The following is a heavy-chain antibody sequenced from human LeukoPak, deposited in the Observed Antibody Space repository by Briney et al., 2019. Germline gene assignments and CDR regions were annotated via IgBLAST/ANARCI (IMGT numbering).Heavy chain of an antibody. V-gene: IGHV3-53*01. J-gene: IGHJ4*02. Sequence: GGSLRLSCEASGFSITDNYMSWVRQAPGKGLEWLSVIYNNGNIYYRDSVKGRFSISRDISKNTVYLQMSSLTVDDTAMYYCARASWGYDFDNWGQGTLFAVSS. CDR1: GFSITDNY. CDR3: ARASWGYDFDN. D-gene: IGHD7-27*01. CDR2: IYNNGNI.